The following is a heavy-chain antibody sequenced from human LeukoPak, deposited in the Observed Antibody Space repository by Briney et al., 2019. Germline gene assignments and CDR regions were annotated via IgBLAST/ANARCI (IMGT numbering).Heavy chain of an antibody. V-gene: IGHV3-33*01. Sequence: PGGSLRLSCAASGFTFSSYGMHWVRQAPGKGLEWVAVIWYDGSNKYYADSVKGRFTISRDNSKNTLYLQMNSLRAEDTAVYYCARDSTTGTTGDFDYWGQGTLVTVSS. J-gene: IGHJ4*02. CDR3: ARDSTTGTTGDFDY. CDR2: IWYDGSNK. D-gene: IGHD1-1*01. CDR1: GFTFSSYG.